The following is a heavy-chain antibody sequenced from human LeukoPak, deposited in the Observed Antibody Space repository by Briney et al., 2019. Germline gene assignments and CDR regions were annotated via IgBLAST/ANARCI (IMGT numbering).Heavy chain of an antibody. CDR3: ARLSGYYGYVNL. CDR2: FYHSGGT. V-gene: IGHV4-59*01. CDR1: GGSISSYH. J-gene: IGHJ5*02. D-gene: IGHD3-22*01. Sequence: PSETLSLTCTVSGGSISSYHWSWIRQPPGKGLEWIGYFYHSGGTNYNPSFGSRLTISINTSRRQVSLTLRSVTPADSAVYYCARLSGYYGYVNLWGQGTLVTVSS.